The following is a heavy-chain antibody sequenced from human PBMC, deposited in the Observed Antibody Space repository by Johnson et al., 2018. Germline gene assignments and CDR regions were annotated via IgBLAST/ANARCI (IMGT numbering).Heavy chain of an antibody. CDR3: ARGGTSPFYYYYMDV. J-gene: IGHJ6*03. D-gene: IGHD3-16*01. CDR2: ISTNGGST. Sequence: VQLVESGGGLVQPGGSLRLSCAASGFTFSSYAMHWVRQAPGKGLEYVSAISTNGGSTYYANSVRGRFTISRDNSKTTLYLQMGSLRAEDMAVYYCARGGTSPFYYYYMDVWGKGTTVTVSS. CDR1: GFTFSSYA. V-gene: IGHV3-64*01.